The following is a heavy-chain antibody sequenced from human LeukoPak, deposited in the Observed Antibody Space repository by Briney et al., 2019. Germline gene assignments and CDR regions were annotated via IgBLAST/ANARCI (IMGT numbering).Heavy chain of an antibody. Sequence: SETLSLTCTVSGGSISSAGYYWSWIRQPAGKGLEWIGRIYTSGSTNYNPSLKSRVTMSVDTSKNQFSLKLSSVTAADTAVYYCARDSLSSSGYYFDYWGQGTLVTVSS. CDR3: ARDSLSSSGYYFDY. D-gene: IGHD3-22*01. V-gene: IGHV4-61*02. CDR2: IYTSGST. J-gene: IGHJ4*02. CDR1: GGSISSAGYY.